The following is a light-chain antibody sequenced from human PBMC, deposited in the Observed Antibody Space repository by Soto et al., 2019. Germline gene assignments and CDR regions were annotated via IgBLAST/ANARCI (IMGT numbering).Light chain of an antibody. CDR1: QDIASW. J-gene: IGKJ2*01. CDR2: AAS. V-gene: IGKV1-12*01. Sequence: DIQMTQSPSSVSASVGDRVTITCRASQDIASWLAWYQQKPGKAPKLLIYAASSLQSGVPSRFSGSGSGTDFTLTISSLEPEDFAVYYCQQRSNWPKNTFGQGTKLEIK. CDR3: QQRSNWPKNT.